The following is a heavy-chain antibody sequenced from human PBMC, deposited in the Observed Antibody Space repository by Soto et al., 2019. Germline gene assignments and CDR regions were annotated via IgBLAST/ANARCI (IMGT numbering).Heavy chain of an antibody. CDR3: AGDPDSHYNDSHASSYP. D-gene: IGHD3-22*01. CDR1: GGTFSTYT. J-gene: IGHJ5*02. CDR2: IIPIIGII. V-gene: IGHV1-69*08. Sequence: QVQLVQSGAEVKKPGSSVKVSCKASGGTFSTYTITWVRXAPGQGLEWMGRIIPIIGIINYAQKFQGRVTISADKFTGTAYMELTRLRSDDTAVYYCAGDPDSHYNDSHASSYPWGQGTLVTVSS.